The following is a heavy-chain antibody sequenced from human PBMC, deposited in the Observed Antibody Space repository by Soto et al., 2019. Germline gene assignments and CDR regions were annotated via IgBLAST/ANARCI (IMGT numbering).Heavy chain of an antibody. Sequence: GGSLRLSCAASGFTFSDHYMDWVRQAPGKGLEWVGRTRNKANSYTTEYAASVKGRFTISRDDSKNSLYLQMNSLKTEDTAVYYCARGQYYYDSSGYYYYFDYWGQGTLVTVSS. CDR3: ARGQYYYDSSGYYYYFDY. CDR2: TRNKANSYTT. V-gene: IGHV3-72*01. CDR1: GFTFSDHY. J-gene: IGHJ4*02. D-gene: IGHD3-22*01.